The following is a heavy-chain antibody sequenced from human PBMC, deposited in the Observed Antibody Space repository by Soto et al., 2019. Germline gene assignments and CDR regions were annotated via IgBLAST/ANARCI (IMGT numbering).Heavy chain of an antibody. V-gene: IGHV3-23*01. CDR3: AKVNWNEYYFDY. D-gene: IGHD1-1*01. J-gene: IGHJ4*02. Sequence: GGSLRLSCAASGFTFSSYAMSWVRQAPGKGLEWVSAVSGSGGSTYYADSVKGRFTISRDNSKNTLYLQMNSLRAEDTAVYYCAKVNWNEYYFDYWGQGTLVTVSS. CDR1: GFTFSSYA. CDR2: VSGSGGST.